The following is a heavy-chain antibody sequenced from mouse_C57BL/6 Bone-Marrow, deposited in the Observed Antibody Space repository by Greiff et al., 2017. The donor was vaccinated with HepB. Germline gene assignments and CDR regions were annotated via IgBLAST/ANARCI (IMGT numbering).Heavy chain of an antibody. CDR3: ARHRRQLRRSLGFDY. V-gene: IGHV5-2*01. D-gene: IGHD3-2*02. CDR2: INSDGGST. J-gene: IGHJ2*01. Sequence: DVHLVESGGGLVQPGESLKLSCESNEYEFPSHDMSWVRKTPEKRLELVAAINSDGGSTYYPDTMERRFIISRDNAKNTLYLQMSSLKSEDTAMYYCARHRRQLRRSLGFDYWGQGTTLTVSS. CDR1: EYEFPSHD.